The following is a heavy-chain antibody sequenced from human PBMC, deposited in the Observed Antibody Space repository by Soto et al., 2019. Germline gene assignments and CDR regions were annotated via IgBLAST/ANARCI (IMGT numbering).Heavy chain of an antibody. Sequence: VQLVESGGGLVQPGGSLRLSCVASGLTFSEHHMDWVRQAPGKGLEWVGRIRNRINSYTTDYAASVKGRFFMSRDESKSSLFLQMNSLKTEDTAVYYCARRITGAPPADGGDWGQGTLVTVSS. D-gene: IGHD1-20*01. V-gene: IGHV3-72*01. CDR3: ARRITGAPPADGGD. CDR2: IRNRINSYTT. J-gene: IGHJ4*02. CDR1: GLTFSEHH.